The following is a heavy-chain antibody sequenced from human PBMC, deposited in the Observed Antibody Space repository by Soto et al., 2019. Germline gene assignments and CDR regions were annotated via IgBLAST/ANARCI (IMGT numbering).Heavy chain of an antibody. V-gene: IGHV1-46*01. Sequence: ASVKVSCKASGYIFTAYSMHWVRQAAGQGLEWMGVVNPSGGSTNYAQKFQGRITMTRDTSTSTVYMDLSSLTSEDTAVYYCAREENCSDGICYSEYFKRWGQGTLVSVSS. D-gene: IGHD2-15*01. CDR1: GYIFTAYS. J-gene: IGHJ1*01. CDR3: AREENCSDGICYSEYFKR. CDR2: VNPSGGST.